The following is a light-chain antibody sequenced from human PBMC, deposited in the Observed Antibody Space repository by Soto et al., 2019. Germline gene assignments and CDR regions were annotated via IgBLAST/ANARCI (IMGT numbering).Light chain of an antibody. V-gene: IGLV2-23*02. J-gene: IGLJ2*01. CDR3: CSYAGSAFVV. CDR1: SSDVGSHNL. CDR2: EVS. Sequence: QSALTQPASVSGSPGQSITISCTGTSSDVGSHNLVSWYQQHSGKAPKLMIYEVSKRPSGVSDRFSGSKSGNTASLTISGLQAEDEADYCCCSYAGSAFVVFGGGTKLTVL.